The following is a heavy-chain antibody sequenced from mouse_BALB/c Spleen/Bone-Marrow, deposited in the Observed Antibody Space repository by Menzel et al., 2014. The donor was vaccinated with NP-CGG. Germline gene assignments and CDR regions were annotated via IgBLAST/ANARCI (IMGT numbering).Heavy chain of an antibody. CDR3: ARWEYYAMDY. J-gene: IGHJ4*01. Sequence: AQLQQSGAELVKPGASVKLSCTASGFNIKDTYMHWVKQRPEQGLEWIGRIDPANGNTKYDPKFQGKATITADTSSNTACLQLSNLTSEDTDVYYCARWEYYAMDYWGQGTSVTVSS. V-gene: IGHV14-3*02. CDR2: IDPANGNT. CDR1: GFNIKDTY. D-gene: IGHD4-1*01.